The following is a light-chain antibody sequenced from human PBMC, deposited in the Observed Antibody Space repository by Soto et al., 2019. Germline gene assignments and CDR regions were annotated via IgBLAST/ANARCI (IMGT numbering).Light chain of an antibody. Sequence: EVVLTQSPATLSLSPGERATLSCRASQSVTAYLAWYQQKPGQAPRLLIYDVSNRATGIPARFSGSGSGTDFTLTISSLEPEDFAVYYCQQRSNWPPLTFGGGTKVEIK. J-gene: IGKJ4*01. CDR1: QSVTAY. CDR2: DVS. CDR3: QQRSNWPPLT. V-gene: IGKV3-11*01.